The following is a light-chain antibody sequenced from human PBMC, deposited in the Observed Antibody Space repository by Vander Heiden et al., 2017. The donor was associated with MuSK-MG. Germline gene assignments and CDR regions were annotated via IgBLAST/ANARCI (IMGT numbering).Light chain of an antibody. CDR2: AAS. Sequence: DIQMTQFPSSLSASVGDRVTLTCRTSQSIGNYLSWYQHQAGKAPKLLIYAASNLQTGVPSRFSGARYGTDFTLTIDGLQPEDFAIYYCQQTYSSRYLTFGGGTRVEV. V-gene: IGKV1-39*01. J-gene: IGKJ4*01. CDR1: QSIGNY. CDR3: QQTYSSRYLT.